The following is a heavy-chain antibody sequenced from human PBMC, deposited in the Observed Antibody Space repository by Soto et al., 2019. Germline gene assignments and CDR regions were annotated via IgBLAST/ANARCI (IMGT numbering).Heavy chain of an antibody. Sequence: QVQLVQSGAEVMKPGASVKVSCKASGYTFTNSDINWVRQAPGQGLEWMGWMNPDSGHAAYAQKFQGRVTLTTSTSTSTVYMEMRSLGSEDTAVYYCARRPHCSGGICYYGLDNWGQGTLVTVSS. CDR1: GYTFTNSD. V-gene: IGHV1-8*01. CDR3: ARRPHCSGGICYYGLDN. CDR2: MNPDSGHA. D-gene: IGHD2-15*01. J-gene: IGHJ4*02.